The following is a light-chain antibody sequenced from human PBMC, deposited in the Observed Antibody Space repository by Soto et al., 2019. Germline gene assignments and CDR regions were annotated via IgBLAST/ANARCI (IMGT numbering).Light chain of an antibody. Sequence: EIVMTQSPATLSVSPGERATFSCRASQSVSSNLAWYQQKPGQAPRLLIYGASTRATGIPARFSGSGSGTEFTLTISSLQSEDFAVYCCQQYNNWPYTFGQGTKLEIK. J-gene: IGKJ2*01. CDR3: QQYNNWPYT. CDR2: GAS. CDR1: QSVSSN. V-gene: IGKV3-15*01.